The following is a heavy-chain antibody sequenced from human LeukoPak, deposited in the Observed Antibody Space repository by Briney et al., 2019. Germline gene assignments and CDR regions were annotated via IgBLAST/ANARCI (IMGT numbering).Heavy chain of an antibody. CDR1: GFTFSSYW. Sequence: PGGSLRLSCAASGFTFSSYWMHWVRQAPEKGLVWVSRINSDGSSTTYADSVKGRFTISRDNAKNTLYLQMNSLRAEDTAVYYCARGLSGYSSSLGYWGQGILVTVSS. CDR2: INSDGSST. J-gene: IGHJ4*02. V-gene: IGHV3-74*01. D-gene: IGHD6-19*01. CDR3: ARGLSGYSSSLGY.